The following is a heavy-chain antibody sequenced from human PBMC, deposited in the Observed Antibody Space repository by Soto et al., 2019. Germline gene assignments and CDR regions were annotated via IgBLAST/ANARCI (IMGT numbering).Heavy chain of an antibody. V-gene: IGHV2-26*01. CDR3: ARTGYSIVGIYFDY. D-gene: IGHD6-13*01. Sequence: QVTLKESGPVLVKPTETLTLTCTVSGFSLSNGRMAVSWIRQPPGKALEWLAHIFSNDDKSYSTSLKTSLTISKDTSISQVVLTMTNVDPVDTATYYCARTGYSIVGIYFDYWGQGTLVTVSS. CDR1: GFSLSNGRMA. J-gene: IGHJ4*02. CDR2: IFSNDDK.